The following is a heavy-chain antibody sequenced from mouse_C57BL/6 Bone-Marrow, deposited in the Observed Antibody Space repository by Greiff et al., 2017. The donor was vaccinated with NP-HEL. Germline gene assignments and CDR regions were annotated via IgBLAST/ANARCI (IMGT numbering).Heavy chain of an antibody. D-gene: IGHD2-3*01. J-gene: IGHJ4*01. Sequence: EVQLQQSGPELVKPGASVKMSCKASGYTFTDYNMHWVKQSHGKSLEWIGYINPNNGGTSYIQKFKGKATLTVNKSSSTAYMELRSLTSEESAVYYCARDLGDGYFYAMDYWGQGTSVTVSS. CDR1: GYTFTDYN. CDR2: INPNNGGT. V-gene: IGHV1-22*01. CDR3: ARDLGDGYFYAMDY.